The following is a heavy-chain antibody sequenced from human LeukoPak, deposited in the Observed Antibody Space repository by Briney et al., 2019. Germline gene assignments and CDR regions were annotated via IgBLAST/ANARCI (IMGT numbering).Heavy chain of an antibody. J-gene: IGHJ4*02. V-gene: IGHV4-30-4*08. CDR2: IYYSGST. Sequence: SETLSLTCTVSGGSISSGDYYWSWIRQPPGKGLEWIGYIYYSGSTYYNPSLKSRVTISVDTSKNQFSLKLSSVTAADTAVYYCARVGEWTTVVYWGQGTLVTVSS. CDR3: ARVGEWTTVVY. CDR1: GGSISSGDYY. D-gene: IGHD4-17*01.